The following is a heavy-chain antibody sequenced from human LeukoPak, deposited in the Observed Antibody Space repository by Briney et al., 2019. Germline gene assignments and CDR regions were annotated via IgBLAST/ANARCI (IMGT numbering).Heavy chain of an antibody. D-gene: IGHD2-2*02. V-gene: IGHV3-9*01. CDR3: AKIAVPIPGRHHIDV. J-gene: IGHJ6*03. CDR1: GFIFENYA. Sequence: GGSLRLSCAASGFIFENYAMHWVRQAPGKGLEWVSGISWNGGVVAYVDSVKGRFTISRDNAMSSLYLQMSSLKVEDTAHYYCAKIAVPIPGRHHIDVWGKGITVTVSS. CDR2: ISWNGGVV.